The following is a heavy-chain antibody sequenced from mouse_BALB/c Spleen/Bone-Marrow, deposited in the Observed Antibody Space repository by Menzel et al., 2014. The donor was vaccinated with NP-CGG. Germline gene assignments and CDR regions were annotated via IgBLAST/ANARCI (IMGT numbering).Heavy chain of an antibody. CDR2: IWAGGST. V-gene: IGHV2-9*02. CDR3: ARDGVYGGHYYAIDY. J-gene: IGHJ4*01. Sequence: QVQLQQSGPGLVAPSQSLSITCTVSGFSLTSYGVHWVRQPPGKGLEWLGVIWAGGSTNYNSALMSRLSISKDNSKSQVFLKMNSLQTDDSAMYYCARDGVYGGHYYAIDYWGQGTSVPVSS. CDR1: GFSLTSYG. D-gene: IGHD1-1*02.